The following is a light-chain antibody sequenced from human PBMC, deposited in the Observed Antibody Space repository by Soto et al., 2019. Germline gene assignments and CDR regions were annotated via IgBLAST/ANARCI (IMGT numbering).Light chain of an antibody. CDR1: SRDVGGYNY. J-gene: IGLJ2*01. Sequence: QSALTQPASVSGSPGQSITISCPGPSRDVGGYNYVSWYQQHPGKAPKLMIFEVSNRPSGVSNRFSGSKSGNTASLTISGLQAEDEADYYCSSYTSSSTLVVFGGGTKVTVL. CDR3: SSYTSSSTLVV. V-gene: IGLV2-14*01. CDR2: EVS.